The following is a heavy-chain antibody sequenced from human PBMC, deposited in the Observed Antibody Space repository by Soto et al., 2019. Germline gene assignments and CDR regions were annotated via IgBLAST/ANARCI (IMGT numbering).Heavy chain of an antibody. Sequence: SETLSLTCTVSGGSISSYYWSWIRQPPGKGLEWIGYIYYSGSTNYNPSLKSRVTISVDTSKNQFSLKLSSVTAADTAVYYCARGPYSYGLYYFDYWGQGTLVTVSS. CDR2: IYYSGST. J-gene: IGHJ4*02. D-gene: IGHD5-18*01. CDR1: GGSISSYY. V-gene: IGHV4-59*01. CDR3: ARGPYSYGLYYFDY.